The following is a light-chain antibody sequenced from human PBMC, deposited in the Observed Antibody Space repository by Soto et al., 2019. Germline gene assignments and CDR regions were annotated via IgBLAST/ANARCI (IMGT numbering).Light chain of an antibody. V-gene: IGKV3-11*01. CDR1: QAVNTR. Sequence: EIVLTQSPATLSSFPGDRVTLSCRASQAVNTRLAWYQHRPGQAPRLLIYLAPNRAAGVPARFSGSGSGTDFTLTISDLEPEDFAVYYCHQRQSWPRTFGQGTTVDI. CDR2: LAP. CDR3: HQRQSWPRT. J-gene: IGKJ1*01.